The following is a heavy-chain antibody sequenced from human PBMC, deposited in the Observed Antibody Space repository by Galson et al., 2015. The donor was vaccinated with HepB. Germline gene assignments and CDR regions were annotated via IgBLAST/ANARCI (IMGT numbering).Heavy chain of an antibody. CDR2: ISLSDSI. D-gene: IGHD3-10*01. Sequence: SLRLSCAASGFTFGDYAMHWVRQAPGKGLEWVSGISLSDSIGYADSVRGRFTISRDNGKDSLYLQMNSLRVEDTALYWCAKETSFGALSHRSIAHWGQGTLVTVST. V-gene: IGHV3-9*01. CDR1: GFTFGDYA. J-gene: IGHJ4*02. CDR3: AKETSFGALSHRSIAH.